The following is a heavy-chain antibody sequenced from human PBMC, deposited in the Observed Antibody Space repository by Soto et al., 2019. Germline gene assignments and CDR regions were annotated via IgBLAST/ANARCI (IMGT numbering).Heavy chain of an antibody. D-gene: IGHD4-17*01. V-gene: IGHV3-21*01. Sequence: RRLSCAASGFTFSSYSMNWVRQAPGKGLEWVSSISSSSSYIYYADSVKGRFTISRDNAKNSLYLQMNSLRAEDTAVYYCARDTEVTTFYYYYYGMDVWGQGTTVTVSS. J-gene: IGHJ6*02. CDR2: ISSSSSYI. CDR1: GFTFSSYS. CDR3: ARDTEVTTFYYYYYGMDV.